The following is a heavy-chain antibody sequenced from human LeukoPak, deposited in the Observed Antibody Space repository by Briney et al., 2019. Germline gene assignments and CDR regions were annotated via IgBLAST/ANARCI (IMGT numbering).Heavy chain of an antibody. V-gene: IGHV1-18*01. D-gene: IGHD3-22*01. CDR3: ARELPVYYDSSGYYASPWFDP. CDR1: GYTFTSYG. CDR2: ISAYNGNT. J-gene: IGHJ5*02. Sequence: ASVKVSCKASGYTFTSYGISWVRQAPGQGLEWMGWISAYNGNTNYAQKLQGRVTMTTDTSTSTAYMELRSLRSDDTAVYYCARELPVYYDSSGYYASPWFDPWGQGTLVTVSS.